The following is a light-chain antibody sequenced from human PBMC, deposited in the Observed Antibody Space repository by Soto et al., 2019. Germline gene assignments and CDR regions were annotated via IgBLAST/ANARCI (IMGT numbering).Light chain of an antibody. CDR1: QSVSKN. J-gene: IGKJ3*01. Sequence: EIVMTQSPATLSVSPGERATLSCRASQSVSKNLAWYQVKPGQAPRLLIYGASTRATGIPDRFSGSGSGTEFTLTISSLQSEDFAVYYCQQYNTLPGFGPRTKVDVK. CDR2: GAS. V-gene: IGKV3-15*01. CDR3: QQYNTLPG.